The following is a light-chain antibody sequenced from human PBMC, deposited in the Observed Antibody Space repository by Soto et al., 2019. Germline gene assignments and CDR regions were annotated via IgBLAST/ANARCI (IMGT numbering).Light chain of an antibody. CDR1: QSISSW. CDR3: QQYDVYST. Sequence: DIQMTQSPSILSASVGDTVTITCRASQSISSWLAWYQQKPGIAPKLLIYKASTLQSGVPSRFSGSGYGTVFTLTISRLQPDDSATYYCQQYDVYSTFGQGTKVDIK. J-gene: IGKJ1*01. V-gene: IGKV1-5*03. CDR2: KAS.